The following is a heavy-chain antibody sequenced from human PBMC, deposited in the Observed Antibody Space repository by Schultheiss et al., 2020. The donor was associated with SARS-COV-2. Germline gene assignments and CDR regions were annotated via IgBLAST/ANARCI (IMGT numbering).Heavy chain of an antibody. V-gene: IGHV4-39*07. Sequence: SETLSLTCTVSGGSISSSSYYWGWIRQPPGKGLEWIGSIYYSGSTNYNPSLKSRVTISVDTSKNQFSLKLSSVTAADTAVYYCARDGSRWFDPWGQGTLVTVSS. J-gene: IGHJ5*02. CDR1: GGSISSSSYY. CDR3: ARDGSRWFDP. CDR2: IYYSGST.